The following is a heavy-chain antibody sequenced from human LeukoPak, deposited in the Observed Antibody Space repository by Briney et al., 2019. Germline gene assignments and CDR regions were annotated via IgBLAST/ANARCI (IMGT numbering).Heavy chain of an antibody. CDR2: VDPEDGET. Sequence: ASVKISCKVSGYTFTDYYMHWVQQAPGKGLEGMGLVDPEDGETIYAEKFQGRVTITADTSTDTAYMELSSLRSEDTAVYYCATVRKYSSSWYKSYYYYIDVWGKGTTVTVSS. CDR3: ATVRKYSSSWYKSYYYYIDV. V-gene: IGHV1-69-2*01. CDR1: GYTFTDYY. J-gene: IGHJ6*03. D-gene: IGHD6-13*01.